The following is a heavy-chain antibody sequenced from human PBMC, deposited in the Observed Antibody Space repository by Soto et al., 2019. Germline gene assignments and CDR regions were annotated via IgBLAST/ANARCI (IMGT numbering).Heavy chain of an antibody. CDR2: ISHSGST. J-gene: IGHJ4*02. Sequence: QVQLQESGPGLVKPSQTLSLSCTVSGGSISSAAYYWSWIRPHPGKGLEGIGSISHSGSTYYTPSLKSRVIISADTSKNQFSLNLTSVTAADTAVYYCAREYTYGSNFFDCWGQGALVTVSS. CDR3: AREYTYGSNFFDC. V-gene: IGHV4-31*03. D-gene: IGHD5-18*01. CDR1: GGSISSAAYY.